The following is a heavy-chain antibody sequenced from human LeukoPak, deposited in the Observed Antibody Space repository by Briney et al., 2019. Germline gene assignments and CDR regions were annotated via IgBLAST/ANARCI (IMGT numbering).Heavy chain of an antibody. D-gene: IGHD5-12*01. Sequence: SETLSLTCTVSGDSISSTSCYWGWIRQPPGQGLEWIGNIYRDGSTWYNPSLESRVSLSIDTSRNEFSLKLTSVTAADRAVYYCARGLYSGYDHLPFDYWGQGTLVTVSS. CDR2: IYRDGST. CDR1: GDSISSTSCY. V-gene: IGHV4-39*07. CDR3: ARGLYSGYDHLPFDY. J-gene: IGHJ4*02.